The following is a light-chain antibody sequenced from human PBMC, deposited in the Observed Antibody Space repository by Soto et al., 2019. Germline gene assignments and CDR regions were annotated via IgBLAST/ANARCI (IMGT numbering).Light chain of an antibody. Sequence: DIQMTQSPSSLSASVGDRVTITCRASQGISNYLAWYQQKPGKVPKLLIYAASTLQSGVPSRFSGSGSGTDFSLTISSLQPEDVATYYCQKYNSAARTFGQGTNVEIK. V-gene: IGKV1-27*01. J-gene: IGKJ1*01. CDR3: QKYNSAART. CDR1: QGISNY. CDR2: AAS.